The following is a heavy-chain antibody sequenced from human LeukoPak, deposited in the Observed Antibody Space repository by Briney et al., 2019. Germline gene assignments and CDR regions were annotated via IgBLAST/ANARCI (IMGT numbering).Heavy chain of an antibody. CDR1: GFTFSRHS. CDR2: ISSSSSYI. V-gene: IGHV3-21*01. CDR3: ARGREGYSYEFDY. J-gene: IGHJ4*02. D-gene: IGHD5-12*01. Sequence: PGGSLRLSCAASGFTFSRHSMNWVRQAPGKGLEWVSSISSSSSYIYYTDSVKGRFTISRDNAKKSLFLQMNSLRAEDTAVYYCARGREGYSYEFDYWGQGTLVTVSS.